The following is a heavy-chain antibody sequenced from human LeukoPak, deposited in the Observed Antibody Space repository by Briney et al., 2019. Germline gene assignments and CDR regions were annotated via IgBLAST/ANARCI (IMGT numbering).Heavy chain of an antibody. D-gene: IGHD3-3*01. J-gene: IGHJ4*02. V-gene: IGHV3-7*01. CDR1: GFTFSSYW. CDR2: IKHDGSAE. Sequence: GGSLRLSCTDSGFTFSSYWVGWVRQAPGKGLEWLANIKHDGSAENYVDSVKGRFTISRDNAKNSLYLQLSSLRVEDTAVYYCARDKGHVDYDLYDYWGQGTLVTVSS. CDR3: ARDKGHVDYDLYDY.